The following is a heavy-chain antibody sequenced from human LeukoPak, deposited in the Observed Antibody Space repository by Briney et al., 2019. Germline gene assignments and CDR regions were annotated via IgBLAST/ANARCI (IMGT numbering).Heavy chain of an antibody. V-gene: IGHV3-48*01. CDR2: ISSRSTTI. D-gene: IGHD5-12*01. CDR3: ARWLRRPIDY. CDR1: GFTFSTYS. J-gene: IGHJ4*02. Sequence: RPGGSLRLSCAASGFTFSTYSMIWVRQAPGRGLEGVAHISSRSTTIYYADSVRGRFTISRDNAKNSLSLQMTSLRVEDTAVYYCARWLRRPIDYWGQGTLVTVSS.